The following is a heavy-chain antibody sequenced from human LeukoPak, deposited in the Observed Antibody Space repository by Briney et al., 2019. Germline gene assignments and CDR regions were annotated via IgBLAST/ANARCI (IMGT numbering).Heavy chain of an antibody. CDR2: INHSGST. V-gene: IGHV4-34*01. J-gene: IGHJ5*02. CDR1: GGSFSGYY. Sequence: SETLSLTCAVYGGSFSGYYWSWIRQPPGKGLEWIGEINHSGSTNYNLSLKSRVTISVDTSKNLFSLKLSSVTAADTAVYYCARGLSRLRRGSFDPWGQGTLVTVSS. D-gene: IGHD4-17*01. CDR3: ARGLSRLRRGSFDP.